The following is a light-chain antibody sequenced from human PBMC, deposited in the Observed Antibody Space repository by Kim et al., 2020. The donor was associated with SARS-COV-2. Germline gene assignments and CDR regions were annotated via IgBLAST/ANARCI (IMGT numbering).Light chain of an antibody. J-gene: IGKJ1*01. V-gene: IGKV3-15*01. CDR3: QQYNNWPRGT. CDR2: GAS. Sequence: SPGERATLSCRASQSVISSLAWYQHKPGPAPSLLIYGASTRATGIPARFSGNGSGTEFTLTISSLQSEDFAVYYCQQYNNWPRGTFGQGTKVDIK. CDR1: QSVISS.